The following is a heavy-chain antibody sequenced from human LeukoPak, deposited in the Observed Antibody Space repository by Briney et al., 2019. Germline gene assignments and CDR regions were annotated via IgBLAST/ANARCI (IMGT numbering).Heavy chain of an antibody. Sequence: ASVKVSCKASGYTFTSYGISWVRQAPGQGLEWMGWISAYNGNTNYAQKLQGRVTMTTDTSTSTAYMELRSLRSDDTAVSYCARDTAWGKQWLRVTMDYYYGMDVWGQGTTVTVSS. CDR2: ISAYNGNT. J-gene: IGHJ6*02. CDR1: GYTFTSYG. D-gene: IGHD5-12*01. V-gene: IGHV1-18*01. CDR3: ARDTAWGKQWLRVTMDYYYGMDV.